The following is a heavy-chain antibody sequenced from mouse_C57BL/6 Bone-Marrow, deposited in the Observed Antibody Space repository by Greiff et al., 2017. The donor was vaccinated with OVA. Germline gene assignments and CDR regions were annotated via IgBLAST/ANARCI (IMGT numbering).Heavy chain of an antibody. CDR3: ARVPYYYGSSYYAMDY. CDR1: GYSITSGYY. D-gene: IGHD1-1*01. Sequence: EVKLVESGPGLVKPSQSLSLTCSVTGYSITSGYYWNWIRQFPGNKLEWMGYISYDGSNNYNPSLKNRISITRDTSKNQFFLKLNSVTTEDTATYYCARVPYYYGSSYYAMDYWGQGTSVTVSS. V-gene: IGHV3-6*01. CDR2: ISYDGSN. J-gene: IGHJ4*01.